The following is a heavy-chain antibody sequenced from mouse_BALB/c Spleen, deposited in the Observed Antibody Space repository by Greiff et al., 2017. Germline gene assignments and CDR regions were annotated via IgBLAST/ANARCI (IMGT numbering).Heavy chain of an antibody. CDR2: INSNGGST. Sequence: EVHLVESGGGLVQPGGSLKLSCAASGFTFSSYGMSWVRQTPDKRLELVATINSNGGSTYYPDSVKGRFTISRDNAKNTLYLQMSSLKSEDTAMYYCAREGWDYYGSSYTLDYWGQGTSVTVSS. J-gene: IGHJ4*01. CDR3: AREGWDYYGSSYTLDY. CDR1: GFTFSSYG. D-gene: IGHD1-1*01. V-gene: IGHV5-6-3*01.